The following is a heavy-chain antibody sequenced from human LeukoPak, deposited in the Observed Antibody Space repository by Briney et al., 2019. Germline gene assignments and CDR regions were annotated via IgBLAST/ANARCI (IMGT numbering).Heavy chain of an antibody. CDR1: GGSISSYY. Sequence: SETLSLTCTVSGGSISSYYWSCIRQPPGKGLEWIGYIYYSGSTNYNPSLKSRVTISVDTSKNQFSLKLSSVTAADTAVYYCARHPAGYYYYYYMDVWGKGTTVTISS. J-gene: IGHJ6*03. V-gene: IGHV4-59*08. CDR3: ARHPAGYYYYYYMDV. CDR2: IYYSGST.